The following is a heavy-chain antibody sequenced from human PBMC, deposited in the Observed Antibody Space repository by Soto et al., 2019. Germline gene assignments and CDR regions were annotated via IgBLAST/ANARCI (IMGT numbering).Heavy chain of an antibody. J-gene: IGHJ4*02. V-gene: IGHV3-53*01. D-gene: IGHD6-19*01. CDR2: IHSDGST. CDR1: GFTVSDS. CDR3: ARDDSGPFEY. Sequence: PVGSLRLSCSVAGFTVSDSMSWVRQAPGKGLECVSFIHSDGSTHYTDSVRGRFTISRDNSKNTLYLQMDRLRVDDTAVYFCARDDSGPFEYWGQGTLVPVSS.